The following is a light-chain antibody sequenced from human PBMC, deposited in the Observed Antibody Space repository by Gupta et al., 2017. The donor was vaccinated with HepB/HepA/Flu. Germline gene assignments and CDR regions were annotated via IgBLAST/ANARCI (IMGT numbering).Light chain of an antibody. CDR1: QSVSSN. V-gene: IGKV3-15*01. J-gene: IGKJ3*01. Sequence: EIVMTQSPATLSVSPGERATLSCRASQSVSSNVAWYQQRPGQAPRLLIYGASSRATGIPARFSGSGSGTEFTLTISSLQSEDFAVYSCQQYNNWPFTVGPGTKVDIK. CDR3: QQYNNWPFT. CDR2: GAS.